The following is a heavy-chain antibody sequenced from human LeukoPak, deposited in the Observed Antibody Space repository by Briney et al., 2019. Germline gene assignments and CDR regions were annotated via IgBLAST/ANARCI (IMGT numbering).Heavy chain of an antibody. J-gene: IGHJ4*02. Sequence: SETLSLTCTVSGGSISTYYWSWIRQPPGKGLEWIGYIYYSGSTNYNPSPKSRVTISVDTSKNQFSLKLSSVTAADTAVYYCARRGWGYFDYWGQGTLVTVSS. D-gene: IGHD3-16*01. CDR2: IYYSGST. CDR1: GGSISTYY. V-gene: IGHV4-59*08. CDR3: ARRGWGYFDY.